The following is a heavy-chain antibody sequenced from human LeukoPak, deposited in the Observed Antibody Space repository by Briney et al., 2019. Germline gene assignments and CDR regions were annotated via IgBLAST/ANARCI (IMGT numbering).Heavy chain of an antibody. CDR2: ISYDGSNK. V-gene: IGHV3-30*18. D-gene: IGHD3-10*01. Sequence: GRSLRLSCATSGFTFSSYGMHWVRQAPGKGLEWVAVISYDGSNKNYADSVKGRFTISRDSSKNTLYLQMNSLRAEDTAVYYCAKDGGSGSYYTYYYGMDVWGQGTAVTVSS. J-gene: IGHJ6*02. CDR3: AKDGGSGSYYTYYYGMDV. CDR1: GFTFSSYG.